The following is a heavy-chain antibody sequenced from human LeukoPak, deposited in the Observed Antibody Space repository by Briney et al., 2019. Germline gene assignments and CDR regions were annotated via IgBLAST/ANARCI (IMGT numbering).Heavy chain of an antibody. CDR3: AKDQLPDY. D-gene: IGHD4-23*01. Sequence: PGGSLRLSCAASGVSFSRYAMSWVRQAPGKGLEWVSGIIGSGGSTYYADSVKGRFTISRDNSKQTLYLQMNSLRAEDTAIYYCAKDQLPDYWGQGTLVTVSS. V-gene: IGHV3-23*01. CDR2: IIGSGGST. CDR1: GVSFSRYA. J-gene: IGHJ4*02.